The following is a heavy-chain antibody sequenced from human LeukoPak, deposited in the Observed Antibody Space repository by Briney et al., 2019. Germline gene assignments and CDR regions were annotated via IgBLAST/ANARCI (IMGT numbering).Heavy chain of an antibody. CDR1: GYTFSNYD. J-gene: IGHJ5*02. CDR2: ISAYNGNT. Sequence: VASVKVSCKASGYTFSNYDINWVRQAPGQGLEWMGWISAYNGNTNYAQKLQGRVTMTTDTSTSTAYMELRSLRSDDTAVYYCARGPTGYSRENWFDPWGQGTLVTVSS. V-gene: IGHV1-18*01. CDR3: ARGPTGYSRENWFDP. D-gene: IGHD6-13*01.